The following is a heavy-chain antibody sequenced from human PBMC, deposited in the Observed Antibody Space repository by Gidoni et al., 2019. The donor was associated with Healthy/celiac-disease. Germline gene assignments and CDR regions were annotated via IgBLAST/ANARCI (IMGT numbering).Heavy chain of an antibody. CDR1: GFTFRSYG. V-gene: IGHV3-30*18. CDR3: AKCFARGVTLFDY. J-gene: IGHJ4*02. Sequence: QVQLVESGGGVVQPGRSLRLYCAASGFTFRSYGMHWVRQAPGKGLEWVAVISYDGSNKYYADSVKGRFTISRDNSKNTLYLQMNSLRAEDTAVYYCAKCFARGVTLFDYWGQGTLVTVSS. D-gene: IGHD3-10*01. CDR2: ISYDGSNK.